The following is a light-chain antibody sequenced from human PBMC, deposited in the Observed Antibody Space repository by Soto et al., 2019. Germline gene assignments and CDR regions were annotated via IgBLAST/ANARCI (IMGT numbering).Light chain of an antibody. Sequence: QSALTQPASVSGSPGQSITISCTGTGSDVGGYNYVSWYQQYPGKAPKLMIYEVSNRPSGVSSRFSGSKSGNTASLTISGLQAEDEADYYCQSYDSGLPWVFGGGTKLTVL. J-gene: IGLJ3*02. CDR3: QSYDSGLPWV. V-gene: IGLV2-14*01. CDR2: EVS. CDR1: GSDVGGYNY.